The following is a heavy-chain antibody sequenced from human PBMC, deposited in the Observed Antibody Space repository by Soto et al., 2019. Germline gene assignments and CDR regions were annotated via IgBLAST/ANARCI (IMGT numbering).Heavy chain of an antibody. D-gene: IGHD3-9*01. CDR2: ISWNSGSI. CDR3: AKPGGGKTLPGDSFYY. V-gene: IGHV3-9*01. CDR1: GFTFDDYA. J-gene: IGHJ4*02. Sequence: EVQLVESGGGLVQPGRSLRLSCAASGFTFDDYAMHWVRQAPGKGLEWVSGISWNSGSIGYADSVKGRFTISRDNAKNSRYRQMNGRRAEYRALYNLAKPGGGKTLPGDSFYYGAREPWSPSPQ.